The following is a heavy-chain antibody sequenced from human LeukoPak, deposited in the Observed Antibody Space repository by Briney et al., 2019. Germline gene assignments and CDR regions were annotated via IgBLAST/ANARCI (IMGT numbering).Heavy chain of an antibody. V-gene: IGHV5-51*01. CDR1: GYSFTSYW. D-gene: IGHD6-19*01. CDR2: IYPGDSDT. Sequence: PGESLKISCKGSGYSFTSYWIGWVRPMPGKGLEWMGIIYPGDSDTRYSPSFQGQVTISADKSISTAYLQWSSLKASDTAMYYCARQVAVAGHLDYYYGMDVWGQGTTVTVSS. J-gene: IGHJ6*02. CDR3: ARQVAVAGHLDYYYGMDV.